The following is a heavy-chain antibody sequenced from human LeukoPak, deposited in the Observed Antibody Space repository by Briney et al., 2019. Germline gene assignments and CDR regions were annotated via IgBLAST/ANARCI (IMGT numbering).Heavy chain of an antibody. Sequence: GASVKVSCKASGYTFTGYYIHWVRQAPGQGLEWMGRINPNSGGTNYAQKFQGRVTMTRDTSISTAYMELSRLNFDDRAIYYCAREGSSGWSPRGWFDPWGQGTLVTVSS. CDR1: GYTFTGYY. J-gene: IGHJ5*02. D-gene: IGHD6-19*01. CDR2: INPNSGGT. V-gene: IGHV1-2*02. CDR3: AREGSSGWSPRGWFDP.